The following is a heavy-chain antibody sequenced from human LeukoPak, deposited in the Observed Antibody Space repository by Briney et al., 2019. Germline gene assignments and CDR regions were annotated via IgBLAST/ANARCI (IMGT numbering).Heavy chain of an antibody. CDR1: GFTFSSYD. CDR3: ASLTYYFDSSGYYPGYFQH. J-gene: IGHJ1*01. D-gene: IGHD3-22*01. Sequence: PGGSLRLSCAASGFTFSSYDMHWVRQAPGKGLEWVAVISYDGTNKYYADDSVKGRFTISRDNAKNSLYLQMNSLRAEDTAVYYCASLTYYFDSSGYYPGYFQHWGQGTLVTVSS. V-gene: IGHV3-30*03. CDR2: ISYDGTNK.